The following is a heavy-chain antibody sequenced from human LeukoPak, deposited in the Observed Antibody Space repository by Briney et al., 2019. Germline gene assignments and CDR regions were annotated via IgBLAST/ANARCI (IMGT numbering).Heavy chain of an antibody. J-gene: IGHJ5*02. Sequence: SVKVSCKASGGTFSSYAISWVRQAPGQGLEWMGGIIPIFGTANYAQKFQGRVTITADKSTSTAYMELSSLRSEDTAVYYCAREEYCSGGSCYAPWGQGTLVTVSS. CDR3: AREEYCSGGSCYAP. D-gene: IGHD2-15*01. V-gene: IGHV1-69*06. CDR2: IIPIFGTA. CDR1: GGTFSSYA.